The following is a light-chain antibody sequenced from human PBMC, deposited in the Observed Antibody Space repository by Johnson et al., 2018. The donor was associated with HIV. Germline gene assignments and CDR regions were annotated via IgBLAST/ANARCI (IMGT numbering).Light chain of an antibody. CDR3: GTWDSSLYVFV. J-gene: IGLJ1*01. Sequence: QSVLTQPPSVSAAPGQKVTISCSGSSSNIGNNYVSWYQQLPGTATKLLIYDNNKRPSGIPDRFSGSKSGTSATLAITGLQTGDEADYYCGTWDSSLYVFVFRSGTKVTVL. V-gene: IGLV1-51*01. CDR2: DNN. CDR1: SSNIGNNY.